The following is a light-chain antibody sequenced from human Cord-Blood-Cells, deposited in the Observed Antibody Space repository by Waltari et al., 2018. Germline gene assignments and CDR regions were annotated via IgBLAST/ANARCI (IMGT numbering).Light chain of an antibody. CDR3: CSYAGSSTVV. J-gene: IGLJ2*01. CDR1: SSAVGGYNL. V-gene: IGLV2-23*01. Sequence: QSALTQPASVSGSPGQSITISCTGTSSAVGGYNLVSWYQQHPSKAPKLMIYEGSKRPSGVSNRFSGSKSGNTASLTISGLQAEDEADYYCCSYAGSSTVVFGGGTKLTVL. CDR2: EGS.